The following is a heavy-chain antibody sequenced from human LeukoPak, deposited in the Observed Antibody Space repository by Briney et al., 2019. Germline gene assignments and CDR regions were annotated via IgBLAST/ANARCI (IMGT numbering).Heavy chain of an antibody. CDR3: VRGKYYSA. D-gene: IGHD2/OR15-2a*01. CDR1: GFALRSYS. CDR2: ISSSLGST. J-gene: IGHJ5*02. Sequence: PGGSLRLSCAASGFALRSYSMNWVRQGPGKGLEWIAYISSSLGSTYHADSVKGRFTISRDNAENSLFLQMNSLRADDTGVYYCVRGKYYSAWCQGTLVTVSP. V-gene: IGHV3-48*04.